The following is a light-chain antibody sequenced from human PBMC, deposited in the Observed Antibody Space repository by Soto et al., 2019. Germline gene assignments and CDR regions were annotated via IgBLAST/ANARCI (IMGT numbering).Light chain of an antibody. Sequence: VLTQPPSVSGAPGQRVTISCTGSSSNIGAGYDVHWYQQLPGTAPKLLIYGNSNRPSGVPDRFSGSKSGTSASLAITGLQAENEADYYCQSYDSSLSGWVFGGGTKLTVL. CDR1: SSNIGAGYD. CDR3: QSYDSSLSGWV. J-gene: IGLJ3*02. V-gene: IGLV1-40*01. CDR2: GNS.